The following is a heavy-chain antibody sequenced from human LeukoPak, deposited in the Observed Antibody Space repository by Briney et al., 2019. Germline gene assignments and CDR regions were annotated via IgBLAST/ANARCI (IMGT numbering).Heavy chain of an antibody. CDR2: INPNSGGT. D-gene: IGHD3-10*01. V-gene: IGHV1-2*02. CDR1: GYTFTGYY. J-gene: IGHJ5*02. CDR3: ARGYYYGSGSIRGAFDP. Sequence: ASVKVSCKASGYTFTGYYMHWVRQAPGQGLEWMGWINPNSGGTNYAQKFQGSVTMTRDTSISTAYMELSRLRSDDTAVYYCARGYYYGSGSIRGAFDPWGQGTLVTVSS.